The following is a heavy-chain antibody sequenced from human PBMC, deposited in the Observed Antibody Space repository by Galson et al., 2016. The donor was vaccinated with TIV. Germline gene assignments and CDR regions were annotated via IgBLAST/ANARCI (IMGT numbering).Heavy chain of an antibody. J-gene: IGHJ4*02. Sequence: SETLSLTCTVSGASISNYFWTWIRQPPGKGLEWIGYVYYTGSTNNIPSLTHYNPSLKSRVTISLDTSKNQFSLKVNSVTAGDTAIYYSVRTAYWIGYGDYWGQGILVTVSS. V-gene: IGHV4-59*03. D-gene: IGHD3-3*01. CDR1: GASISNYF. CDR3: VRTAYWIGYGDY. CDR2: VYYTGST.